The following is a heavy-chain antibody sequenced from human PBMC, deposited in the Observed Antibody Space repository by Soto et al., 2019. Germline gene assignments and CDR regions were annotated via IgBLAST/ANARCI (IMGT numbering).Heavy chain of an antibody. D-gene: IGHD3-10*01. CDR3: AGDMVRGVMASYY. J-gene: IGHJ4*02. Sequence: QLQLQESGPGLVKPSETLSLTCTFSGGSISSRSYYWRWLRQHPGQGLEWIGSIHYSGSNSYTPCLKRRVTISADTSKNQFSLNLSSVTAADTAVYYCAGDMVRGVMASYYCGQGTLVTVSS. CDR1: GGSISSRSYY. V-gene: IGHV4-39*01. CDR2: IHYSGSN.